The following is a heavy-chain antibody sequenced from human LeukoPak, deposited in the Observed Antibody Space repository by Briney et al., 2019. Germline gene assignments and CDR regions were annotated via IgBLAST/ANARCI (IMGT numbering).Heavy chain of an antibody. CDR1: AGSISNYY. J-gene: IGHJ6*04. V-gene: IGHV4-4*07. Sequence: PSETLSLTCTLSAGSISNYYWSWIRQPAGKGLKWIGRIYTSGSTNYNPSLESRVTMSVDTSKNQFSLKLTSVTAADMAVYYCAREYCSSSSCFHYSYYYFMDVWGKGTKVTVSS. CDR3: AREYCSSSSCFHYSYYYFMDV. D-gene: IGHD2-2*01. CDR2: IYTSGST.